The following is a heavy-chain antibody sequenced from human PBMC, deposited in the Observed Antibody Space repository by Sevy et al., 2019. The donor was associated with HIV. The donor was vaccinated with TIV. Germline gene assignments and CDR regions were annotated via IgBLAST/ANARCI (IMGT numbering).Heavy chain of an antibody. V-gene: IGHV3-7*01. CDR1: GFTFSGYW. Sequence: GGSLILSCAASGFTFSGYWMSWVRQAPGKGLEWVANINQDGGDKYYVDSVKGRFTISRDNAKNSLYLQMNSLRAEDTALYYCVRDITFGELGSWFDPWGQGTLVTVSS. D-gene: IGHD3-10*01. CDR2: INQDGGDK. CDR3: VRDITFGELGSWFDP. J-gene: IGHJ5*02.